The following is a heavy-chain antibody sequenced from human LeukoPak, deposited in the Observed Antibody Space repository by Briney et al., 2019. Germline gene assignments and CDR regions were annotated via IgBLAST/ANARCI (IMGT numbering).Heavy chain of an antibody. V-gene: IGHV3-53*01. CDR3: ARRGSGSYSFDY. CDR2: IYSGGST. D-gene: IGHD1-26*01. Sequence: GGSLRLSCAASGFTFSSYAMSWVRQAPGKGLEWVSVIYSGGSTYYADSVKGRFSISRDNSKNTLYLQVNSPRAEDTAVYYCARRGSGSYSFDYWGQGTLVTVSS. CDR1: GFTFSSYA. J-gene: IGHJ4*02.